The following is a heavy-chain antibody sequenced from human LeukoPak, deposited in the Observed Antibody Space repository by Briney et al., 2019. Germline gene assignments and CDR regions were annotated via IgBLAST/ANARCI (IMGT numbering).Heavy chain of an antibody. V-gene: IGHV3-23*01. CDR2: IRGNGDRT. J-gene: IGHJ4*02. Sequence: GGSLRLSCAASGFTFSSNAMTWVRQAPGKGLEWVSTIRGNGDRTHYADSVTGRFTISRDNSKNTLYLLMNSLRGEDSAIYYCAKGQELDDGVFDSWGQGTLVTVSS. CDR3: AKGQELDDGVFDS. D-gene: IGHD1-1*01. CDR1: GFTFSSNA.